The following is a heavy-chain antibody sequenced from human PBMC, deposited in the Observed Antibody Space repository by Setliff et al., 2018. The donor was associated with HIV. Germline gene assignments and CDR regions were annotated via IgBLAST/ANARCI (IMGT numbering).Heavy chain of an antibody. Sequence: ASVKVSCKVSGYTLTELSRHWVRQAPGKGLEWMGGFDPEDGEIIYTQNFQGRVTMTKDTSTDTAYMELRSLRSEDTAIYYCATRSFYYDSSGYSSRGAFDIWGQGTMVTVSS. CDR2: FDPEDGEI. D-gene: IGHD3-22*01. V-gene: IGHV1-24*01. J-gene: IGHJ3*02. CDR1: GYTLTELS. CDR3: ATRSFYYDSSGYSSRGAFDI.